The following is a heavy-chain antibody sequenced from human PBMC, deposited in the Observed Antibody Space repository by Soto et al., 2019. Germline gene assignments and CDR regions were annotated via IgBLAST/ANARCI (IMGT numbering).Heavy chain of an antibody. J-gene: IGHJ4*02. V-gene: IGHV3-43D*04. D-gene: IGHD3-22*01. Sequence: GGSLRLSCAAAGFDFGDYAMHWVRQVPGKGLEWVSLTSSDGTDSYTMDSVKGRFTISSYSAKSTKYLQMESMRPEDTALYFFATSILYYDSSPLDHWGQGTLFTVSS. CDR1: GFDFGDYA. CDR3: ATSILYYDSSPLDH. CDR2: TSSDGTDS.